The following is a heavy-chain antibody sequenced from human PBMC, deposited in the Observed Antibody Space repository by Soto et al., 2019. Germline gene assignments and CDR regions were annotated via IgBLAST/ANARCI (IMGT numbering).Heavy chain of an antibody. Sequence: HPGGSLRLSCAASGFTFSSYWMHWVRQAPGKGLVWASRIDSDGSRKNYADSVKGRFTISRDNAKNTLYLQMHSLRADDTAVYYCTRVQGYVGYYGMDVWGQGTTVTVSS. CDR3: TRVQGYVGYYGMDV. CDR2: IDSDGSRK. D-gene: IGHD1-1*01. CDR1: GFTFSSYW. V-gene: IGHV3-74*01. J-gene: IGHJ6*02.